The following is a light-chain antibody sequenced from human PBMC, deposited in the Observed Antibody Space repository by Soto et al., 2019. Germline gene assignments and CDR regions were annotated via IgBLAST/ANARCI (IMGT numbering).Light chain of an antibody. CDR3: PQHNSFSIT. J-gene: IGKJ5*01. CDR1: QSVINN. V-gene: IGKV3-15*01. CDR2: DAS. Sequence: EIVMTQSLATLSVSLGERATLSCWASQSVINNLAWYQQKPGQAPRLLIYDASTRATGIPARLSGSGSGTDFTLAINSLQADDFATYYCPQHNSFSITFGQGRLPDIK.